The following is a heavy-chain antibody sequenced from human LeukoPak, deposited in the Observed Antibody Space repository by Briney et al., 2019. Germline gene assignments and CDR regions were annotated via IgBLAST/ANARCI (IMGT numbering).Heavy chain of an antibody. Sequence: GGSLRLSCAASGFTFSSYWMHWVRQPPGKGLVWVSRINSDGSSTTYADSVKGRFTISRDNAKNTLYLQMNSLRAEDTAVYYCARGLRNYYGSGSYSDWFDPWGQGTLVTVSS. CDR2: INSDGSST. CDR1: GFTFSSYW. V-gene: IGHV3-74*01. J-gene: IGHJ5*02. D-gene: IGHD3-10*01. CDR3: ARGLRNYYGSGSYSDWFDP.